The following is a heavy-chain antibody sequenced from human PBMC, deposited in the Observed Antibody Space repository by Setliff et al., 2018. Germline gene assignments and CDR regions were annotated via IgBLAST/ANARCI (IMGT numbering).Heavy chain of an antibody. V-gene: IGHV4-59*12. CDR2: VYYSGAA. J-gene: IGHJ4*02. Sequence: PSETLSLTCNVSGDSISAASIMAWIRQPPGKGLEFIGYVYYSGAAKYDPSLKSRVTMSVDTSKTQFSLKVTSVTAADTSVYFCARGRNVAARLLDSWGQGTLVTVSS. D-gene: IGHD6-6*01. CDR1: GDSISAAS. CDR3: ARGRNVAARLLDS.